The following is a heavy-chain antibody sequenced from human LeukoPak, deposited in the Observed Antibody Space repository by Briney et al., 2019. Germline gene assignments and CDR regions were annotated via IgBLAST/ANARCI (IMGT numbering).Heavy chain of an antibody. J-gene: IGHJ4*02. Sequence: PGGSLRLSCTASGFTFGDYAMSWFRQAPGKGLEWVGFIRSKAYGGTTEYAASVKGRFTISRDDSKSIAYLQMNSLKTEDTAVYYCTRVYGSGSYYQPGGLDYWGQGTLVTVSS. D-gene: IGHD3-10*01. V-gene: IGHV3-49*03. CDR2: IRSKAYGGTT. CDR1: GFTFGDYA. CDR3: TRVYGSGSYYQPGGLDY.